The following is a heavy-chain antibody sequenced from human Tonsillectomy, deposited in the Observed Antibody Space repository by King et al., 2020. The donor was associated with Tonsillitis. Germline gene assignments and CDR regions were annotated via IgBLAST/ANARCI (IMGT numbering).Heavy chain of an antibody. CDR3: ARSRGKGYFDY. J-gene: IGHJ4*02. V-gene: IGHV4-39*01. CDR2: IFYSGST. CDR1: VGAISSNRYY. Sequence: QLQESGPGLVKPSETLSLTCTVSVGAISSNRYYWGWIRQPPGKGREWIGYIFYSGSTHYNPSLKSRVTISVDTSRNQFSLKVTVVTAADTAVYYCARSRGKGYFDYWGQGTLVTVSS. D-gene: IGHD3-10*01.